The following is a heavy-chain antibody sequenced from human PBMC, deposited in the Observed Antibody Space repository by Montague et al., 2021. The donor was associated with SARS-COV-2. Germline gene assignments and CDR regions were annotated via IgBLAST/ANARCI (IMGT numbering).Heavy chain of an antibody. CDR1: GGSISSFY. CDR3: ARHYSATLPAVY. V-gene: IGHV4-59*08. Sequence: SETLSLTCTVSGGSISSFYWSWFRQPPGKGLEWIGYISDSGSTNYNSSLTSRVTMSVDTSKNKYSLKVNSVTAADTAVDYCARHYSATLPAVYWGQGTLVTVSS. J-gene: IGHJ4*02. CDR2: ISDSGST. D-gene: IGHD2-15*01.